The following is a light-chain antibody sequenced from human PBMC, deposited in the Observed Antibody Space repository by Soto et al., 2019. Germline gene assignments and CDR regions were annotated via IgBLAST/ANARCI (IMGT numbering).Light chain of an antibody. CDR1: SSDVGSYNR. CDR3: SSYTTNSTVV. Sequence: QSVLTQPPSVSGSPGQSVTISCTGTSSDVGSYNRVSWYQQPPGTAPKLMIYDVSNRPSGVPDRFSGSKSGNTASLTISGLQAEDEADYYCSSYTTNSTVVFGGGTKLTVL. J-gene: IGLJ2*01. CDR2: DVS. V-gene: IGLV2-18*02.